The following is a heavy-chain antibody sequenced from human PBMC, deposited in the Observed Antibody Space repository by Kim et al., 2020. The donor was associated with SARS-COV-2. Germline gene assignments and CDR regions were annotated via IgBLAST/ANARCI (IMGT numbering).Heavy chain of an antibody. J-gene: IGHJ3*02. CDR1: GFTFSSYG. CDR2: IWYDGSNK. CDR3: ARGDYGSGSYPDAFDI. D-gene: IGHD3-10*01. Sequence: GGSLRLSCAASGFTFSSYGMHWVRQAPGKGLEWVAVIWYDGSNKYYADSVKGRFTISRDNSKNTLYLQMNSLRAEDTAVYYCARGDYGSGSYPDAFDIWGQGTMVTVSS. V-gene: IGHV3-33*01.